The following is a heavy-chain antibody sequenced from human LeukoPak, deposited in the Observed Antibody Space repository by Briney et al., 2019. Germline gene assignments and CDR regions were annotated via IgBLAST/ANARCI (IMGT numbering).Heavy chain of an antibody. V-gene: IGHV3-48*01. CDR1: GFTFSSYS. J-gene: IGHJ3*02. CDR2: ISSSSSTI. D-gene: IGHD2-8*01. CDR3: ARANKNDAFDI. Sequence: PGGSLRLSCAASGFTFSSYSMNWVRQAPGKGLEWVSYISSSSSTIYYADSVKGRFTISRDNAKNSLYLQMNSLRAEDTAVYYCARANKNDAFDIWGQGTMVTVSS.